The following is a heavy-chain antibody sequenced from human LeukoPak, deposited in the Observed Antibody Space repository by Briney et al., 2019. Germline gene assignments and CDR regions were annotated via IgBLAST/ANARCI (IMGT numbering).Heavy chain of an antibody. D-gene: IGHD3-22*01. CDR1: GYTLTELS. CDR3: ATDGPNYYDSSGYTYDT. Sequence: ASVKVSCKVSGYTLTELSMHWVRQAPGKGLEWMGGFDPEDGETIYAQKFQGRVTMTEDTSTDTAYMELSSLRSEDTAVYYCATDGPNYYDSSGYTYDTWGQGTMVTVSS. CDR2: FDPEDGET. J-gene: IGHJ3*02. V-gene: IGHV1-24*01.